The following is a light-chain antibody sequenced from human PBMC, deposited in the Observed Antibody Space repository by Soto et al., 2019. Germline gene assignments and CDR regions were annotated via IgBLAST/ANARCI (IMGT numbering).Light chain of an antibody. J-gene: IGKJ5*01. CDR3: QQRSNWPPT. CDR2: GAS. V-gene: IGKV3D-20*02. CDR1: QSVSSSY. Sequence: EIVLTQSPGTLSLSPGERATLSCMSSQSVSSSYLAWYQHKPGQAPRLLIYGASSRATGIPDRFSGSGSGTDYTLTISSLEPEDFAVYYCQQRSNWPPTFGQGTRLEIK.